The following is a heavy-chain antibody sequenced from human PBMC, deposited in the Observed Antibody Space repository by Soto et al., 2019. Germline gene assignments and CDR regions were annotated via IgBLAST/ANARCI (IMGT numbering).Heavy chain of an antibody. CDR3: AIYCSSTSCYDY. CDR2: IIPILGIA. Sequence: SVKVSCKAPGGTFSSYTISWVRQAPGQGLEWMGRIIPILGIANYAQKFQGRVTITADKSTSTAYMELSSLRSEDTAVYYCAIYCSSTSCYDYWGQGTRVTVAS. CDR1: GGTFSSYT. D-gene: IGHD2-2*01. V-gene: IGHV1-69*02. J-gene: IGHJ4*02.